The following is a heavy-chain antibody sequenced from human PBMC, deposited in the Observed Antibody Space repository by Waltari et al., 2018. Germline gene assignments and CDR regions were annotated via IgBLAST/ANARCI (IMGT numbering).Heavy chain of an antibody. V-gene: IGHV3-30*18. CDR3: AKGQDTDLYYFEN. D-gene: IGHD3-3*01. CDR2: ISYDESNK. J-gene: IGHJ4*02. CDR1: GFTFSSYG. Sequence: QVQLVESGGGVVQPGRSLRLSCTASGFTFSSYGMHWVCQAPGKGLEWVAVISYDESNKFYGDSVKGRITISRDNSKNTLYLQMHRLRAEDTAVYYCAKGQDTDLYYFENWGQGTLVTVSS.